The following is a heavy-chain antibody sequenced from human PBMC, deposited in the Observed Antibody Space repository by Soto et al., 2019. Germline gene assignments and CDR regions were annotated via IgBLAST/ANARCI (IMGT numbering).Heavy chain of an antibody. CDR3: ARVPYSSGLLFYLAY. CDR1: GYTFTSYY. Sequence: GVSVKASCKAPGYTFTSYYMHGVRQAPVQGLERMGIINPNGGDTRYAQKFQGRVTMTRDTSKSTVYMEVSSLRSEDTALYYCARVPYSSGLLFYLAYWGQGTLVTVSS. CDR2: INPNGGDT. V-gene: IGHV1-46*01. J-gene: IGHJ4*02. D-gene: IGHD5-18*01.